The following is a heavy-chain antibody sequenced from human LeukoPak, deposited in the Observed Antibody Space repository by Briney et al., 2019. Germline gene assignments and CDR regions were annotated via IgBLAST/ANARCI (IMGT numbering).Heavy chain of an antibody. J-gene: IGHJ4*02. CDR3: AKASITPGIAAPGDY. D-gene: IGHD6-13*01. Sequence: GGSLRLSCEASGFTFSSFHMSWVRQAPGKGLEWVSAISGSGETTYYADSVKGRFTISRDNSKNTLYLQMNSLRAEDTAIYYCAKASITPGIAAPGDYWGQGTLVTVSS. V-gene: IGHV3-23*01. CDR2: ISGSGETT. CDR1: GFTFSSFH.